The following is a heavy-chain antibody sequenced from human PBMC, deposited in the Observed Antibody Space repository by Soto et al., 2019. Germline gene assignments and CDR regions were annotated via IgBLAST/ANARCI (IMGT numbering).Heavy chain of an antibody. CDR2: IYHSGST. Sequence: QVQLQESGPGLVKPSQTLSLTCTVSGSSISSGSYYCSWSRQHPGKGLEWIGYIYHSGSTYYNPSLKSRATISLDTSKNQFSLKLSSVTAADTAVYYCARDYMAVVDWGQGTLVTVSS. V-gene: IGHV4-31*03. J-gene: IGHJ4*02. CDR1: GSSISSGSYY. D-gene: IGHD2-15*01. CDR3: ARDYMAVVD.